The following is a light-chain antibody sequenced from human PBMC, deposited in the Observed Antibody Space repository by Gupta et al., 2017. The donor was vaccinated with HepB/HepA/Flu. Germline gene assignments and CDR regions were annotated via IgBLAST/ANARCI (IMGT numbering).Light chain of an antibody. V-gene: IGLV1-44*01. Sequence: QSVLTQPPSVSATPGQRVTISCSGSSSNIGENTVNWYQQLPGTAPKVLIYSNNQRSSGVPDRFSGSKSGTSAFLAISGLQSDDEADYYCAAWDDSLSGVVFGGGTKLTVL. CDR3: AAWDDSLSGVV. CDR1: SSNIGENT. J-gene: IGLJ2*01. CDR2: SNN.